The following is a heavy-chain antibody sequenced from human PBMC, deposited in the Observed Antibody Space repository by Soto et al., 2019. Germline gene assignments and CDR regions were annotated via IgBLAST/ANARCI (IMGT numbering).Heavy chain of an antibody. Sequence: QGQLVQCGGEVKKPGASVKVSCKASDYTSSRYGISWVRQAHGQGLEWMGWISGYNGDTNYAQKFQGRVTMTIDTSTPTAYMELRSLTSDDTAVYYCAKNGQPPYYYYGMDVWGQGTTVTVSS. CDR2: ISGYNGDT. CDR3: AKNGQPPYYYYGMDV. V-gene: IGHV1-18*01. J-gene: IGHJ6*02. CDR1: DYTSSRYG. D-gene: IGHD2-8*01.